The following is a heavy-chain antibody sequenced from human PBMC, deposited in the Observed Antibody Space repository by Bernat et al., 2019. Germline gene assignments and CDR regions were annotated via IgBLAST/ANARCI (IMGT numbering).Heavy chain of an antibody. CDR2: INSDGSST. D-gene: IGHD3-10*01. CDR1: GFTFSSYW. V-gene: IGHV3-74*02. J-gene: IGHJ6*02. Sequence: VQLVESGGGLVKPGGSLRLSCAASGFTFSSYWMHWVRQAPGKGLVWVSRINSDGSSTSYADSVKGRFTISRDNAKNTLYLQMNSLRAEDTAVYYCARVLYGSGPHYYYGMDVWGQGTTVTVSS. CDR3: ARVLYGSGPHYYYGMDV.